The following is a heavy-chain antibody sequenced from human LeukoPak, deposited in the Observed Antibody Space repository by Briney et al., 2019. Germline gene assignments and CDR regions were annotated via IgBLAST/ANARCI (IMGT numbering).Heavy chain of an antibody. CDR2: TYYRSKWYN. D-gene: IGHD3-10*01. J-gene: IGHJ4*02. Sequence: SQTLSLTCAISGDSVSSNSAAWNWIRQSPSRGLEWLGRTYYRSKWYNDYAVSVKSRITINPDTSKNQFSLQLNSVTPEDTAVYYCARGSSLWFGELLFWLDYWGQGTLVTVSS. CDR1: GDSVSSNSAA. V-gene: IGHV6-1*01. CDR3: ARGSSLWFGELLFWLDY.